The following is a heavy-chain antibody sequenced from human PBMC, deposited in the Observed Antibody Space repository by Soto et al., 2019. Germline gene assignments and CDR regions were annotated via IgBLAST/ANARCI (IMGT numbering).Heavy chain of an antibody. CDR2: FDPEDGET. CDR1: GYTLTELS. Sequence: ASVKVSCKVSGYTLTELSMHWVRQAPGKGLEWMGGFDPEDGETIYAQKFQGRVTMTEDTSTDTAYMELSSLRSEDTAVYYCARGDRGVIGDYYYYGMDVWGQGTTVTVSS. D-gene: IGHD3-10*01. J-gene: IGHJ6*02. V-gene: IGHV1-24*01. CDR3: ARGDRGVIGDYYYYGMDV.